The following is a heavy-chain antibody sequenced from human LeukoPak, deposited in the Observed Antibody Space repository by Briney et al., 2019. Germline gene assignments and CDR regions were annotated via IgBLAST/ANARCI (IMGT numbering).Heavy chain of an antibody. V-gene: IGHV3-7*01. J-gene: IGHJ6*03. CDR2: IKQDGSET. Sequence: GGSLRLSCAASGFTFSTYTMNWVRQAPGKGLEWVANIKQDGSETYYVDSVKGRFTISRDNAKNSLYLQMNSLRDEDTAVYYCARRLGWLRSNYYMDVWGKGTTVTISS. CDR3: ARRLGWLRSNYYMDV. D-gene: IGHD5-12*01. CDR1: GFTFSTYT.